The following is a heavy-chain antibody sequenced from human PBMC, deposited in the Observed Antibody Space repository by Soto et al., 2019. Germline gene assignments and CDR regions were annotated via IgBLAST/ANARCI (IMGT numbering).Heavy chain of an antibody. Sequence: SETLSLTCTVSGGSISSGDYYWSWIRQPPGKGLEWIGYIYYSGSTYYNPSLKSRVTMSVDTSKNQFSLKLSSVTAADTAVYYCARDSPGLRSEYYFDYWGRGTLVTVSS. D-gene: IGHD4-17*01. V-gene: IGHV4-30-4*01. J-gene: IGHJ4*02. CDR3: ARDSPGLRSEYYFDY. CDR2: IYYSGST. CDR1: GGSISSGDYY.